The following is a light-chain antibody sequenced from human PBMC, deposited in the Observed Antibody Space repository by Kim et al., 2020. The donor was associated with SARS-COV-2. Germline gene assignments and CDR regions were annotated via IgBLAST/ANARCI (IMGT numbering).Light chain of an antibody. CDR3: QTWGTGILV. Sequence: QLVLTQSPSASASLGASVKLTCTLSSGHSSYAIAWHQQQPEKGPRYLMKLNSDGSHSKGDGIPDRFSGSSSGAERYLTISSLQSEDEADYYCQTWGTGILVFGGGAQLTDL. J-gene: IGLJ2*01. CDR1: SGHSSYA. CDR2: LNSDGSH. V-gene: IGLV4-69*01.